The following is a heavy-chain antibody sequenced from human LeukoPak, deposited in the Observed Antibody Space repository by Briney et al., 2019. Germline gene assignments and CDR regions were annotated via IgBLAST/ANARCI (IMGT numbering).Heavy chain of an antibody. CDR2: ISGSGGST. Sequence: SGGTLRLSCAASGFTFSSYGMSWVRQAPGKGLEWVSAISGSGGSTYYADSVKGRFTISRDNAKNSLYLQMNSLRAEDTAVYYCASIPSGERGDYWGQGTLVTVSS. V-gene: IGHV3-23*01. J-gene: IGHJ4*02. CDR3: ASIPSGERGDY. CDR1: GFTFSSYG. D-gene: IGHD7-27*01.